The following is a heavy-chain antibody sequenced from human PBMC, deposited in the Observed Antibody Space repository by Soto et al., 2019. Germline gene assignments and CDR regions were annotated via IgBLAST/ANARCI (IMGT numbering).Heavy chain of an antibody. CDR1: GYTFTSYA. CDR2: INAGNGNT. J-gene: IGHJ5*02. Sequence: QVQLVQSGAEVKKPGASVKVSCKASGYTFTSYAMHWVRQAPGQRLEWMGWINAGNGNTKYSQKFQGRVTITRDTSAGTAYMELSSLRSEDTAVYYCAREGALGVVAATHWFDPWGQGTLVTVSS. V-gene: IGHV1-3*01. D-gene: IGHD2-15*01. CDR3: AREGALGVVAATHWFDP.